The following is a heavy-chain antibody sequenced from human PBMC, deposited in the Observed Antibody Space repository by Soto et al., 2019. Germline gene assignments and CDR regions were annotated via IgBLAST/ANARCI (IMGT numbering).Heavy chain of an antibody. V-gene: IGHV3-33*06. Sequence: PGGSLRLSCAASGFTFSSYGMHWVRQAPGKGLEWVAVIWYGGSNTYYADSVKGRFTISRDNSKNTLYLQMNSLRAEDTAVYYCAKDLRVGVAVAGNHAFDIWGQGTMVTVSS. CDR3: AKDLRVGVAVAGNHAFDI. D-gene: IGHD6-19*01. CDR2: IWYGGSNT. J-gene: IGHJ3*02. CDR1: GFTFSSYG.